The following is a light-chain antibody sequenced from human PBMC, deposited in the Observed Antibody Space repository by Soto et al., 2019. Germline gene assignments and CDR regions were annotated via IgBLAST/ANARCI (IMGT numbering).Light chain of an antibody. CDR1: QTISSN. J-gene: IGKJ1*01. V-gene: IGKV3-15*01. Sequence: EIVMTQSPATLSVSPGERVTLSCRASQTISSNLAWYQQKPGQAPRLLIFGASTRAADIPDRFTGSGFGTEFTLTISSLQSGDCAVYFCQHYHDWPTFGQGTRVEVK. CDR3: QHYHDWPT. CDR2: GAS.